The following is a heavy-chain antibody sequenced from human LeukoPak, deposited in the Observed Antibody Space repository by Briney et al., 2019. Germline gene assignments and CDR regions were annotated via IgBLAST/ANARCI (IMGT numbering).Heavy chain of an antibody. D-gene: IGHD3-22*01. Sequence: PGGSLRLSCAASGFTFSTYSMNCVRQAPGKGLEWVSSISSSSSRSSYIYYTDSVKGRFTISRDNAKNSQYLQMNSLRGEDTAVYYCARVLRNYYDSSGPSLYWGQGTLVTVSS. V-gene: IGHV3-21*06. CDR1: GFTFSTYS. CDR3: ARVLRNYYDSSGPSLY. CDR2: ISSSSSRSSYI. J-gene: IGHJ4*02.